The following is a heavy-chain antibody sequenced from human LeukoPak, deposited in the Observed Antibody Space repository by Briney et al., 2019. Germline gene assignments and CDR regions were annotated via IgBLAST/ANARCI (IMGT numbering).Heavy chain of an antibody. V-gene: IGHV3-11*04. Sequence: PGGSLRLSCAASGFTFSDYYMSWIRQAPGKGLEWVSYISSSGSTIYYADSVKGRFTISRDNAKNSLYLQMNSLRAEDTAVYYCARDPGYSSSYQPQKTAAEGDYWGQGTLVTVSS. CDR2: ISSSGSTI. CDR1: GFTFSDYY. CDR3: ARDPGYSSSYQPQKTAAEGDY. D-gene: IGHD6-13*01. J-gene: IGHJ4*02.